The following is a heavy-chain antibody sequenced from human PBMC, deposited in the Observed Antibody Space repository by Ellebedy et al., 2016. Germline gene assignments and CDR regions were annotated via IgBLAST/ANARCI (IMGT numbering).Heavy chain of an antibody. CDR2: ISYDGSNK. J-gene: IGHJ6*02. D-gene: IGHD2-8*02. CDR3: ARDVVYAIEGYYYYGMDV. CDR1: GFTFSSYA. Sequence: GESLKISCAASGFTFSSYAMHWVRQAPGKGLEWVAVISYDGSNKYYADSVKGRFTISRDNAKNSLYLQMNSLRAEDTAVYYCARDVVYAIEGYYYYGMDVWGQGTTVTVSS. V-gene: IGHV3-30-3*01.